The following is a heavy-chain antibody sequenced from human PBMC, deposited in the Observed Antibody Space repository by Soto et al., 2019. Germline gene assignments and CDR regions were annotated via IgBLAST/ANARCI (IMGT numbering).Heavy chain of an antibody. CDR2: IYDSGDA. J-gene: IGHJ3*02. D-gene: IGHD3-3*01. V-gene: IGHV4-59*03. CDR3: VSSRTAVFGDALDI. Sequence: QVQLQQSGPGLVKPSETLSLTCSVSGGSISSYFKNWIRQAPGKGLEWIGCIYDSGDANYNPSLKSRVTISLDTTKNQFSLKLSSVTAADTAVCYCVSSRTAVFGDALDIWALGTMVTVSS. CDR1: GGSISSYF.